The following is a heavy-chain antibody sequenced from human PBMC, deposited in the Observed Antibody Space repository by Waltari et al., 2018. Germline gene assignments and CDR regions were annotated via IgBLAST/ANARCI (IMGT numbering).Heavy chain of an antibody. J-gene: IGHJ5*02. CDR3: ARESPLGYCSSTSCWFDP. Sequence: QVQLVQSGAEVKKPGSSVKVSCKASGGTFSSYAISWVRQAPGQGLEWMGGNVPIFGTANYAQKFQGRVTITADESTSTAYMELSSLRSEDTAVYYCARESPLGYCSSTSCWFDPWGQGTLVTVSS. V-gene: IGHV1-69*01. CDR1: GGTFSSYA. D-gene: IGHD2-2*01. CDR2: NVPIFGTA.